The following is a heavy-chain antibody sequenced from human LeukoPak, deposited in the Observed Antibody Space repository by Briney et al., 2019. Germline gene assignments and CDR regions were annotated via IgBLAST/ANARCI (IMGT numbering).Heavy chain of an antibody. V-gene: IGHV4-59*01. CDR2: IYYSGST. J-gene: IGHJ4*02. CDR3: ARSYYDFWSGFYSDF. D-gene: IGHD3-3*01. Sequence: SETLSLTCTVSGGSISSYYWSWIRQPPGKGLEWIGYIYYSGSTNYNPSLMSRVTISVDTSKNQFSLKLNSVTAADTALYFCARSYYDFWSGFYSDFWGQGALVTVSP. CDR1: GGSISSYY.